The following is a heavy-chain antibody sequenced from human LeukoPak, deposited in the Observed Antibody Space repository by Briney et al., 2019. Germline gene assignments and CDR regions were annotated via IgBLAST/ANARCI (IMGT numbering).Heavy chain of an antibody. D-gene: IGHD3-22*01. CDR1: GFTFSSYA. CDR3: AKGGRWDYYDSSH. CDR2: ISGSGGST. Sequence: GGSLRLSCAASGFTFSSYAMTWVRQAPGKGLEWVSGISGSGGSTYYADSVKGRCTISRDNSKNTLYLQMNSLRAEDTAVYYCAKGGRWDYYDSSHWGQGTMVTVSS. V-gene: IGHV3-23*01. J-gene: IGHJ3*01.